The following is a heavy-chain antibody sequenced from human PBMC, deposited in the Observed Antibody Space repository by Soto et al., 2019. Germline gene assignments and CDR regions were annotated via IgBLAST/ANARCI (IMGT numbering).Heavy chain of an antibody. CDR1: GGTFSSLG. J-gene: IGHJ4*02. D-gene: IGHD5-12*01. CDR2: IIPTSGRT. CDR3: ATRSTQGRWLEFADY. V-gene: IGHV1-69*01. Sequence: QVQLLQSGAEVKRPGSSVKVSCEASGGTFSSLGFTWVRQAPGQGLEWMGGIIPTSGRTTFAQKFLGRVTITADDATRHTYMALTTLTSHDTAMYYCATRSTQGRWLEFADYWGQGTLVSVSS.